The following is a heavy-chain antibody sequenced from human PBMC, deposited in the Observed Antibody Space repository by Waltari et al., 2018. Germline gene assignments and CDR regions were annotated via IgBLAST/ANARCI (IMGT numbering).Heavy chain of an antibody. D-gene: IGHD2-15*01. CDR2: IYYRGDT. Sequence: QLQLQESGPGLVKPSETLSLTCSVSGDSIISTYYYWGWIRQPPGKGLGRIGSIYYRGDTFYRPSLSSRVTISVDTSKNQFSPKLTSVTAANTALYYCARVTSEFSSPYFYFDLWGRGTLVTVSA. CDR3: ARVTSEFSSPYFYFDL. V-gene: IGHV4-39*07. J-gene: IGHJ2*01. CDR1: GDSIISTYYY.